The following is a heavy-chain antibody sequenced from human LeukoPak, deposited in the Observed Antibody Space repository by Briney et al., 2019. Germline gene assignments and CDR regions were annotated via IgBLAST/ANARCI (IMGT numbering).Heavy chain of an antibody. CDR1: GESFNDYY. V-gene: IGHV4-34*01. CDR2: INHRGRT. D-gene: IGHD4-17*01. J-gene: IGHJ4*02. CDR3: ARVDYGDYSKDFDY. Sequence: PSGTLSLTCAVYGESFNDYYWSWIRQPPGKGLEWIGEINHRGRTNYNPSLKSRVTISVDTSKNQFSLRLSSVTAADTAMYYCARVDYGDYSKDFDYWGQGILVTVSS.